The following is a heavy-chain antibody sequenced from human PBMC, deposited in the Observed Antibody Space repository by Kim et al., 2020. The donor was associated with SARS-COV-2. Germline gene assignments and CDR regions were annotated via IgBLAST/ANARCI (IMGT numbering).Heavy chain of an antibody. V-gene: IGHV3-30*18. D-gene: IGHD1-26*01. CDR1: GFTFSSYG. J-gene: IGHJ4*02. CDR2: ISYDGSNK. Sequence: GGSLRLSCAASGFTFSSYGMHWVRQAPGKGLEWVAVISYDGSNKYYADSVKGRFTISRDNSKNTLYLQMNSPRAEDTAVYYCAKGWGLDYWGQGTLVTVSS. CDR3: AKGWGLDY.